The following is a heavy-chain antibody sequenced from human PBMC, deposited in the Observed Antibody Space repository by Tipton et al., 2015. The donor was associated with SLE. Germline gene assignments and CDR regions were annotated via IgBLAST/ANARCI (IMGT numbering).Heavy chain of an antibody. Sequence: QLVQSGAEVKKPGASVKVSCKASGYTFTSYGISWVRQAPGQGLEWLGWIRLYNGNAKYEQKFQGRVTMTTDTSTSTAYMELRSLRSDDTAVYYCARHSIAAPGTRFDYWGQGTLVTVSS. CDR2: IRLYNGNA. CDR3: ARHSIAAPGTRFDY. J-gene: IGHJ4*02. V-gene: IGHV1-18*01. CDR1: GYTFTSYG. D-gene: IGHD6-13*01.